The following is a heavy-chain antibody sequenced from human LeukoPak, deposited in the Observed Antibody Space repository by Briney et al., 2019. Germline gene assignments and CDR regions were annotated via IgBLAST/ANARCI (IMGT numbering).Heavy chain of an antibody. Sequence: GGSLRLSCVDSGFTFSTYVMHWVRQAPGKGLEWVAAVLKDGSYKYYADSVKGRFTISRDNSKNTLYLQMNSLRAEDTAVYYCARAHRHVLVPSAPQFDSWGQGTLVTVSS. CDR2: VLKDGSYK. D-gene: IGHD2-2*01. V-gene: IGHV3-30*04. CDR3: ARAHRHVLVPSAPQFDS. J-gene: IGHJ5*01. CDR1: GFTFSTYV.